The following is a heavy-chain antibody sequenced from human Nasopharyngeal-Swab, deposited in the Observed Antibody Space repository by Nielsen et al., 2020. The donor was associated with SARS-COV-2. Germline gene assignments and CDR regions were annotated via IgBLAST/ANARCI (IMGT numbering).Heavy chain of an antibody. CDR3: TTDGRWPFDS. Sequence: ESLKISCAASGFTFSNAWMSWVRQAPGKGLEWVGRIKSKTDGGTTDYAAPVKGRFTMSRGDSKNTVYLQMNSLKTEDTAVYYCTTDGRWPFDSWGQGTLVTVSS. D-gene: IGHD4-23*01. J-gene: IGHJ4*02. V-gene: IGHV3-15*01. CDR2: IKSKTDGGTT. CDR1: GFTFSNAW.